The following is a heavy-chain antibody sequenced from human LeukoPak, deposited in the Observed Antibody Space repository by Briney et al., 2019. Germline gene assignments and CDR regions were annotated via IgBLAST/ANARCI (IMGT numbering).Heavy chain of an antibody. D-gene: IGHD1-26*01. V-gene: IGHV1-69*05. Sequence: SVKVSCKASGGTFSSHAISWVRQAPGQGLEWMGGIIPIFGTANYAQKFQGRVTITTDESTSTAYMELSSLRSEDTAVYYCARVRFGGSYSTFDYWGQGTLVTVSS. CDR3: ARVRFGGSYSTFDY. CDR2: IIPIFGTA. J-gene: IGHJ4*02. CDR1: GGTFSSHA.